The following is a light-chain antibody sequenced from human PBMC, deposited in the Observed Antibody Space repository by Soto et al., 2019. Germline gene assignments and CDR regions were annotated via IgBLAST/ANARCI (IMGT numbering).Light chain of an antibody. CDR3: ATWDDSLNAVV. V-gene: IGLV1-36*01. CDR1: TSNIGTNA. J-gene: IGLJ2*01. Sequence: QAVVTQPPSVSEAPGQRVTISCSGRTSNIGTNAVNWYQQLPGKAPKLLIYYDDLLPSRVSDRFSASKSGTSASLAISGLQSEDEADYYCATWDDSLNAVVFGGGTQLTVL. CDR2: YDD.